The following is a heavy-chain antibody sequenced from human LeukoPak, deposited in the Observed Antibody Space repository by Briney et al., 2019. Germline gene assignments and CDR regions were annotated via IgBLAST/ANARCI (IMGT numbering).Heavy chain of an antibody. V-gene: IGHV3-7*01. CDR2: IKQDESEE. CDR1: GFSFSGYW. J-gene: IGHJ6*03. D-gene: IGHD3-3*01. Sequence: PGGSLRLSCEASGFSFSGYWMSWVRQAPGKGREWVANIKQDESEEYYVDSVKGRFTISRDNAKNSMYLQMNSLRVEDTAVYFCERDKKDYDFWSGYLSYYYYMDVWGKGTTVTVSS. CDR3: ERDKKDYDFWSGYLSYYYYMDV.